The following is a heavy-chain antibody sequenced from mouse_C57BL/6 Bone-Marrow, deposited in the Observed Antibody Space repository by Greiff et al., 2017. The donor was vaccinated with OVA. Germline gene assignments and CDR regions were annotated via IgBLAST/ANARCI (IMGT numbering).Heavy chain of an antibody. CDR2: IWRGGST. V-gene: IGHV2-5*01. CDR3: AKGGLGGNYWFAY. Sequence: QVHVKQSGPGLVQPSQSLSITCTVSGFSLTSYGVHWVRQSPGKGLEWLGVIWRGGSTDYNAAFMSRLSITKDNSKSQVFFKMNSLQADDTAIYYCAKGGLGGNYWFAYWGQGTLVTVSA. J-gene: IGHJ3*01. CDR1: GFSLTSYG. D-gene: IGHD2-1*01.